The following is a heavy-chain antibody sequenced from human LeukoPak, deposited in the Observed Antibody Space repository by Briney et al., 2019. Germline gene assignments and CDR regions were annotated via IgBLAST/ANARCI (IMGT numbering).Heavy chain of an antibody. CDR2: INHSGST. J-gene: IGHJ4*02. V-gene: IGHV4-34*01. Sequence: SETLSLTCAVYGGSFSGYYWSWIRQPPGKGLEWIGEINHSGSTNYNPSLKSRVTISVDTSKNQFSLKLSSVTAADTAVYYCARSGGDGSYPGYWGQGTLVTVSS. CDR3: ARSGGDGSYPGY. D-gene: IGHD1-26*01. CDR1: GGSFSGYY.